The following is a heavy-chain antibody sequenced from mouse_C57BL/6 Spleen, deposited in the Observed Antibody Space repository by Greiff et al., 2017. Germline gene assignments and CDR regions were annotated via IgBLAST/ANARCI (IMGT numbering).Heavy chain of an antibody. Sequence: VQLQQSGAELARPGASVKLSCKASGYTFTSYGISWVKQRTGQGLEWIGEIYPRSGNTYYNEKFKGKATLTADKSSSTAYMELRSLTSEDSAVYFCARYDDGYYVDAYWGQGTLVTVSA. V-gene: IGHV1-81*01. CDR2: IYPRSGNT. CDR1: GYTFTSYG. CDR3: ARYDDGYYVDAY. J-gene: IGHJ3*01. D-gene: IGHD2-3*01.